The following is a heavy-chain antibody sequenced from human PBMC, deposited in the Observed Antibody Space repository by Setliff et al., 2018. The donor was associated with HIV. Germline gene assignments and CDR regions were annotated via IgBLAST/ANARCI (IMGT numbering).Heavy chain of an antibody. J-gene: IGHJ6*02. CDR3: ARRETGVLYFGTFYYNGMDV. V-gene: IGHV3-48*03. D-gene: IGHD2-8*01. CDR2: ISDSGTTI. CDR1: GFIFTNYE. Sequence: GGSLRLSCAASGFIFTNYEMNWVRQAPGKGLEWVSYISDSGTTIYYADFVKGRFTISRDNAKNSLYLQMDSLRVEDTAVYYCARRETGVLYFGTFYYNGMDVWGQGTTVTVSS.